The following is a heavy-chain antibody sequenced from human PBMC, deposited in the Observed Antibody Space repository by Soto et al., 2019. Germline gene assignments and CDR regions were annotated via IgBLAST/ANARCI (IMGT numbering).Heavy chain of an antibody. CDR2: IYPGDSDT. V-gene: IGHV5-51*01. J-gene: IGHJ4*02. Sequence: GESLKISCNGSGYSFTSYWIGWVRQMPWKGLEWMGIIYPGDSDTRYSPSFQGQVTISADKSISTAYLQWSSLKASDTAMYYCARLAPYDFWSGNFDYWGQGTLVTVSS. CDR3: ARLAPYDFWSGNFDY. CDR1: GYSFTSYW. D-gene: IGHD3-3*01.